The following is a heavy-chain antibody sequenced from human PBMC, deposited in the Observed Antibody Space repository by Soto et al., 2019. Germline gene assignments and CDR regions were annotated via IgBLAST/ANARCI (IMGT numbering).Heavy chain of an antibody. CDR2: IYSGGST. CDR1: GFTVSSNY. J-gene: IGHJ4*02. V-gene: IGHV3-66*01. Sequence: GGSLRLSCAASGFTVSSNYMSWARQAPGKGLEWVSVIYSGGSTYYADSVKGRFTISRDNSKNTLYLQMNSLRAEDTAVYYCARASGYVIWYYFDYWGQGTLVTVSS. CDR3: ARASGYVIWYYFDY. D-gene: IGHD5-12*01.